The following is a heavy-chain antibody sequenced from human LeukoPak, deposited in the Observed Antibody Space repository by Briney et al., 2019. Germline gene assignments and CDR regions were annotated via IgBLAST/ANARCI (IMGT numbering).Heavy chain of an antibody. CDR1: GFTFSSYA. J-gene: IGHJ3*02. CDR3: AKVPLYFDWLFGVFDI. V-gene: IGHV3-23*01. CDR2: ISGSGGST. Sequence: GGSLRLSCAASGFTFSSYAMSWVRQAPGKGLEWVSAISGSGGSTYYADSVKGRFTISRDNSKNTLYLQMNSLRAEDTAVYYCAKVPLYFDWLFGVFDIWGQGTMVTVSS. D-gene: IGHD3-9*01.